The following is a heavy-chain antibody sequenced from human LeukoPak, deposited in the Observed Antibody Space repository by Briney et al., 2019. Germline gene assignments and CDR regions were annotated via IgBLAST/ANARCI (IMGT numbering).Heavy chain of an antibody. V-gene: IGHV1-18*04. J-gene: IGHJ4*02. CDR2: ISAYSGNT. CDR3: ARFDTVSFGPTTSSQFDY. CDR1: GYTFTSYY. Sequence: GASVKVSCKASGYTFTSYYMHWVRQAPGQGLEWMGWISAYSGNTKYAQKFQDRVTMSTETSTSTAYMELRSLRSDDTAVYYCARFDTVSFGPTTSSQFDYWGQGTLVTVSS. D-gene: IGHD3/OR15-3a*01.